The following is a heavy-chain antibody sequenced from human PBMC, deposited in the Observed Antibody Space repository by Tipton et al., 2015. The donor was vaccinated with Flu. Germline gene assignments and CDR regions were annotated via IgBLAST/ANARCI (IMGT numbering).Heavy chain of an antibody. CDR2: IYYSGST. D-gene: IGHD3-22*01. V-gene: IGHV4-59*01. Sequence: LLLSFTVSGGSISSYYWSWIRQPPGKGLEWIGYIYYSGSTNYNPSLKSRVTISVDTSKNQFSLKLSSVTAADTAVYYCARGHYDSSGYFDYWGQGTLVTVSS. J-gene: IGHJ4*02. CDR3: ARGHYDSSGYFDY. CDR1: GGSISSYY.